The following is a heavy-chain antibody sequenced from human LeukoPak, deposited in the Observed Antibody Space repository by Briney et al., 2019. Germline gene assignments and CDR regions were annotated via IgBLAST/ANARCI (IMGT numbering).Heavy chain of an antibody. V-gene: IGHV3-23*01. CDR3: AKDAYGSGSYLHFDY. J-gene: IGHJ4*02. Sequence: PGGSLRLSCAASGFTFSNYAMSWVRQAPGKGLEWVSALSGSGGSTYYADSVKGRFTISRDNSKNTLYLQMNSLRAEDTAVYYCAKDAYGSGSYLHFDYWGQGTLVTVSS. D-gene: IGHD3-10*01. CDR1: GFTFSNYA. CDR2: LSGSGGST.